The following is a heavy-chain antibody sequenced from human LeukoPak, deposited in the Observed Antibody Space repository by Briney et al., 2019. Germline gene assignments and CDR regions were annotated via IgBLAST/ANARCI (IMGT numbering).Heavy chain of an antibody. D-gene: IGHD3-22*01. J-gene: IGHJ4*02. CDR2: INPNSGGT. Sequence: SVKVTFKASGYTFTGYYMHLVRQPPGQGLEWMGWINPNSGGTNYAQKFQGTVTMTRDTSISTAYMELSRLRSDDTAVYYCARDDYDSSGYHDYWGQGTLVTVSS. CDR1: GYTFTGYY. V-gene: IGHV1-2*02. CDR3: ARDDYDSSGYHDY.